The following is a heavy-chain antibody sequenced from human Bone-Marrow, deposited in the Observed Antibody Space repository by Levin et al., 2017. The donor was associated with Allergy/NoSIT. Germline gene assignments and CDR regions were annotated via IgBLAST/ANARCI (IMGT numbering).Heavy chain of an antibody. J-gene: IGHJ6*03. Sequence: SVKVSCKASGGTFSSYAISWVRQAPGQGLEWMGGIIPIFGTANYAQKFQGRVTITADKSTSTAYMELSSLRSEDTAVYYCASNNFKVPAAGYYYYMDVWGKGTTVTVSS. V-gene: IGHV1-69*06. CDR1: GGTFSSYA. CDR2: IIPIFGTA. D-gene: IGHD6-13*01. CDR3: ASNNFKVPAAGYYYYMDV.